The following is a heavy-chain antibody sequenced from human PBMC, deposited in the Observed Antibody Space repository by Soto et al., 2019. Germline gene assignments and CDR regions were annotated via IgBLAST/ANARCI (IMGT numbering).Heavy chain of an antibody. Sequence: GGSLRLSCAASGFTLSSNGMHWVRQAPGKGLEWVAFIWYDGSDKYYADSVKGRFTISRDNSKNTLYLQMNSLRAEDTAVYYCAKSDSSGYPDYWGQGTLVTVSS. J-gene: IGHJ4*02. D-gene: IGHD3-22*01. CDR3: AKSDSSGYPDY. CDR1: GFTLSSNG. CDR2: IWYDGSDK. V-gene: IGHV3-30*02.